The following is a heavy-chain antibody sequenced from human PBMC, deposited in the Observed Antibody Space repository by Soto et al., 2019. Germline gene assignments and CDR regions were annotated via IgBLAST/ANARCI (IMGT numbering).Heavy chain of an antibody. Sequence: GGSLRLSCAASGFTFSSYGMHWVRQAPGKGLEWVAVIWYDGSNKYYANSVKGRLTISRDNSKNTLYLQMNSLRAEDTAVYYCARKGATNVYGDGPYYYYYMDVWGKGTTVTVSS. D-gene: IGHD4-17*01. J-gene: IGHJ6*03. CDR1: GFTFSSYG. CDR2: IWYDGSNK. CDR3: ARKGATNVYGDGPYYYYYMDV. V-gene: IGHV3-33*01.